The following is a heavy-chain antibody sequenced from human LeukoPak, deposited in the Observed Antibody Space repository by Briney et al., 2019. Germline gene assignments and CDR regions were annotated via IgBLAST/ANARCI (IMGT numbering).Heavy chain of an antibody. V-gene: IGHV3-53*01. CDR1: GFTVSSNY. J-gene: IGHJ6*03. CDR2: IYSGGST. D-gene: IGHD3-10*01. Sequence: GGSLRLSCAASGFTVSSNYMSWVRQAPGKGLEWVSVIYSGGSTYYADSVKGRFTISRDNSKNTLYLQMNSLRAEDTAVYYCARVSYYYGSGKRYYYYMDVWGKGTTVTVSS. CDR3: ARVSYYYGSGKRYYYYMDV.